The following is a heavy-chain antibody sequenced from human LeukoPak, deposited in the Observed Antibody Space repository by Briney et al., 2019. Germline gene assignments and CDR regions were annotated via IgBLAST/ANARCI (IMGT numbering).Heavy chain of an antibody. D-gene: IGHD3-3*01. CDR3: ARVASGYDFWSGLFDY. J-gene: IGHJ4*02. CDR1: GYTFTNYY. Sequence: ASVKVSCKASGYTFTNYYMHWVRQAPGQGLEWMGIINPSGGSTSYAQKFQGRVTMTRDTSTSTVYMELSSLRSEDTAVYYCARVASGYDFWSGLFDYWGQGTLVTVSS. V-gene: IGHV1-46*01. CDR2: INPSGGST.